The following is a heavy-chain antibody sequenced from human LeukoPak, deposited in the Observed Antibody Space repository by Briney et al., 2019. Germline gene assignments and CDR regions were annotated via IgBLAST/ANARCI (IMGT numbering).Heavy chain of an antibody. CDR2: INSDGSST. V-gene: IGHV3-74*01. CDR3: ARVVAVAAKDY. D-gene: IGHD6-19*01. Sequence: GGSLRLSCAASGFTFSSYWMHWVRQAPGKGLVWVSRINSDGSSTSYADSVKGRFTISRDNAKNTLYLQMNSLRAEDTAVYYCARVVAVAAKDYWGQETLVTVSS. J-gene: IGHJ4*02. CDR1: GFTFSSYW.